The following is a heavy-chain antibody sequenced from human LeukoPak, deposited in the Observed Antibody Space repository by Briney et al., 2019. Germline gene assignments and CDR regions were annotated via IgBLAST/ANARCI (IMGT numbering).Heavy chain of an antibody. CDR1: GFTFSSYA. V-gene: IGHV3-30*04. J-gene: IGHJ3*02. D-gene: IGHD5-24*01. Sequence: PGGSLRLSCAASGFTFSSYAMHWVRQAPGKGLEWVAVMSYDGSNKYYADSVKGRFTISRDNSKNTLYLQMNSLRAEDTAVYYCAKEMATTHLSAFDIWGQGTMVTVSS. CDR2: MSYDGSNK. CDR3: AKEMATTHLSAFDI.